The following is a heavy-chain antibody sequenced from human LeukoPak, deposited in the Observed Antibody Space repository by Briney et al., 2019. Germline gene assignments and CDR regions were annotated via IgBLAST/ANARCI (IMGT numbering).Heavy chain of an antibody. Sequence: PSETLSLTCTVSGGSISSYYWSWIRQPPGKGLEWIAYIYYSGSTNYNPSLKSRVTISVDTSKNQFSLKLSSVTAADTAVYYCARDLRGFDYWGQGTLVTVSS. V-gene: IGHV4-59*01. D-gene: IGHD4-17*01. CDR1: GGSISSYY. CDR3: ARDLRGFDY. J-gene: IGHJ4*02. CDR2: IYYSGST.